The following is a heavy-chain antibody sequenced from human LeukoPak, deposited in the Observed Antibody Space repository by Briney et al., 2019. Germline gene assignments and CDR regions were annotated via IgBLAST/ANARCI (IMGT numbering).Heavy chain of an antibody. CDR1: GFTFSSYA. CDR3: ARDGIDYGDPLFDP. J-gene: IGHJ5*02. CDR2: ISGSGGST. V-gene: IGHV3-23*01. Sequence: PGGSLRLSCATSGFTFSSYAMSWVRQAPGKGLEWVSAISGSGGSTYYADSVKGRFTISRDNSKNTLYLQMNSLRDEDTAVYYCARDGIDYGDPLFDPWGQGTLVTVSS. D-gene: IGHD4-17*01.